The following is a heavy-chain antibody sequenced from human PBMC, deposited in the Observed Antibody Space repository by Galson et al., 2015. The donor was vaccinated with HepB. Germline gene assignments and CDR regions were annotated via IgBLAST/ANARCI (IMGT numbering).Heavy chain of an antibody. J-gene: IGHJ6*02. V-gene: IGHV3-33*01. CDR3: ARGMVRGVIISLNTYYGMDV. D-gene: IGHD3-10*01. Sequence: SLRLSCAPSGFTFRSHAMHWVRQAPGKGLEWVAVIWYDGSNTYYADSVKGRFTISRDNFKNTLYLQMNSLRAEDTAVYYCARGMVRGVIISLNTYYGMDVWGQGTTVTVSS. CDR1: GFTFRSHA. CDR2: IWYDGSNT.